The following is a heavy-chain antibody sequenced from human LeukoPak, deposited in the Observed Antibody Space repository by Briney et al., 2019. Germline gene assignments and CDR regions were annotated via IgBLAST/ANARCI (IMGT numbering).Heavy chain of an antibody. CDR1: GFTFQKYG. Sequence: GASLRLSCAASGFTFQKYGMNWVRQAPGKGLEWVSGIGGSGTGTYYADSVKGRFTISRDNAKNSLYLLMNSLRAEDTAVYYCARDARVVIDYWGQGTLVTVSS. CDR2: IGGSGTGT. V-gene: IGHV3-21*01. D-gene: IGHD2-15*01. J-gene: IGHJ4*02. CDR3: ARDARVVIDY.